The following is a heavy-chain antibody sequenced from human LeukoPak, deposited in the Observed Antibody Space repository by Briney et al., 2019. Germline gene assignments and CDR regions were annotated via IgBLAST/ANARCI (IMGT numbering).Heavy chain of an antibody. J-gene: IGHJ4*02. CDR1: GYTFTTYD. V-gene: IGHV1-8*01. D-gene: IGHD4-17*01. CDR2: MNPNSGNT. Sequence: ASVKVSCKASGYTFTTYDINWVRQATGQGLEWMGWMNPNSGNTGYAQKFQGRVTMTRNTSITTAYMELSSLRSEDTAVYYCARRSRTAMTTTFDYWGQGTLVTVSS. CDR3: ARRSRTAMTTTFDY.